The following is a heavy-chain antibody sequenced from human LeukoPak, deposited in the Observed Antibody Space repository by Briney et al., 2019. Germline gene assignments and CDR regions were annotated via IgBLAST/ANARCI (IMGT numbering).Heavy chain of an antibody. D-gene: IGHD3-22*01. Sequence: GGSLRLSCAASGFTFSSYAMSWVRQAPGKGLEWVGRIKSKTDGGTTDYAAPVKGRFTISRDDSKNTLYLQMNSLKTEDTAVYYCTTSSGYYPVDYWGQGTLVTVSS. CDR2: IKSKTDGGTT. CDR3: TTSSGYYPVDY. J-gene: IGHJ4*02. CDR1: GFTFSSYA. V-gene: IGHV3-15*01.